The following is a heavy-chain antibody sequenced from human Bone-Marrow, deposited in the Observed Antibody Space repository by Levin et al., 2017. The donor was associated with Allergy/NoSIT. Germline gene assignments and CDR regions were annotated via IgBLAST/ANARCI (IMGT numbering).Heavy chain of an antibody. CDR3: ARYLQSGGGVVRGVINWFDP. CDR2: INHSGST. CDR1: GGSFSGYY. Sequence: KASETLSLTCAVYGGSFSGYYWSWIRQPPGKGLEWIGEINHSGSTNYNPSLKSRVTISVDTSKNQFSLKLSSVTAADTAVYYCARYLQSGGGVVRGVINWFDPWGQGTLVTVSS. V-gene: IGHV4-34*01. J-gene: IGHJ5*02. D-gene: IGHD3-10*01.